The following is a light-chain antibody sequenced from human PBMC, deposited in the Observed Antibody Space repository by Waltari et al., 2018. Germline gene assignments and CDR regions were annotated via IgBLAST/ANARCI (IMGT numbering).Light chain of an antibody. V-gene: IGKV2D-29*02. CDR1: QSLLHTNGNTY. CDR2: KVT. Sequence: DIVMTQTPLSLPVTPGEPASISCRSSQSLLHTNGNTYLHWYLQKPGQSPRLLIYKVTNRESGVPDRFSGSWSGTDFTLKISSVEPEDVGVYYCMQSTKDPRTFGQGAKVEIK. J-gene: IGKJ1*01. CDR3: MQSTKDPRT.